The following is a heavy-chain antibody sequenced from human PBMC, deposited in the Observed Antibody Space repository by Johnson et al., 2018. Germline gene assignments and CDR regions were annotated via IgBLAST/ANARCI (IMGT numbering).Heavy chain of an antibody. V-gene: IGHV3-33*01. CDR1: GFTFSSYG. D-gene: IGHD5-12*01. CDR2: IWYDGSNK. J-gene: IGHJ6*02. Sequence: QVQLVESGGGVVQPGRSLRLSCAASGFTFSSYGMHWVRQAPGKGLEWVAVIWYDGSNKYYADSVKGRFTISRDNSKNTLYLQMNSLRAEDTAVYYCADYPLGYYYYYGMDVWGQGTTVTVSS. CDR3: ADYPLGYYYYYGMDV.